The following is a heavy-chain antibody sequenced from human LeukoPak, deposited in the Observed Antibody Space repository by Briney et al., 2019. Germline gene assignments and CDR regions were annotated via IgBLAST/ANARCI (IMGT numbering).Heavy chain of an antibody. J-gene: IGHJ4*02. D-gene: IGHD5-18*01. V-gene: IGHV3-43*01. CDR2: IRWDGGST. CDR3: AKDSSTCGYSYGLDY. Sequence: GGSLRLSCAASGFTFDDYTMHWVRQAPGKGLEWVSRIRWDGGSTYYADSVKGRFTISRDNSKNSLFLRMNSLRTEDTALYYCAKDSSTCGYSYGLDYWGQGTLVTVSS. CDR1: GFTFDDYT.